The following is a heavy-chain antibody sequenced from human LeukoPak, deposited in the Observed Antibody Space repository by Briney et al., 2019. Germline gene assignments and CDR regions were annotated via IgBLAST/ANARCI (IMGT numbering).Heavy chain of an antibody. V-gene: IGHV1-2*02. CDR1: GYTFTGYY. CDR2: INPNSGGT. J-gene: IGHJ4*02. D-gene: IGHD3-22*01. CDR3: ARDYYDSSGYQTFDY. Sequence: ASVKVSCKASGYTFTGYYMRWVRQAPGQGLEWMGWINPNSGGTNYAQKFQGRVTMTRDTSISTAYMELSRLRSDDTAVYYCARDYYDSSGYQTFDYWGQGTLVTVSS.